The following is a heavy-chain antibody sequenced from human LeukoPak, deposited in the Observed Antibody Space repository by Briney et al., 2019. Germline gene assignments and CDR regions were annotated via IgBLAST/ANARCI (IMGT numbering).Heavy chain of an antibody. CDR2: ISNTGSTT. CDR3: ARARKGYYFDY. Sequence: GGSLRLSCAASGFTFTDNYMMWIRQAPGKGLEWVSYISNTGSTTYYADPVKGRFTISRDNAKNSLYLQMNSLRAEDTAVYYCARARKGYYFDYWGQGTLVTVSS. J-gene: IGHJ4*02. V-gene: IGHV3-11*04. CDR1: GFTFTDNY. D-gene: IGHD1-14*01.